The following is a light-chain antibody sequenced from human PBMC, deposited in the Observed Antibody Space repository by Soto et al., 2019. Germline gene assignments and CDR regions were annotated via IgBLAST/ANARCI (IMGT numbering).Light chain of an antibody. CDR2: EVT. V-gene: IGLV2-14*01. CDR3: SSYTNINTRACV. J-gene: IGLJ1*01. Sequence: QSALTQPASVSGSPGQSITISCTGTSSDVGGYNYVSWYQQHPGKVPKVMIFEVTDRPSGVSNRFSGSKSGNTASLTISGLQAEDEAEYYRSSYTNINTRACVFGTGTKVTVL. CDR1: SSDVGGYNY.